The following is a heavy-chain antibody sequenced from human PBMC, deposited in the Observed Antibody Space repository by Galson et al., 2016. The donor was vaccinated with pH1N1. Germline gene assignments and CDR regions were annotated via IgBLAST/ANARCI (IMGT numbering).Heavy chain of an antibody. Sequence: SLRLSCAASGFIFSSYAMTWVRQAPGKGPEWVSAISAASTRTYYPDSVKGRFIISRDNSKNTLYLQMNSLRAEDTAGYYCAKGGRVGTEGYYYALDVWGQGTTVIVSS. CDR1: GFIFSSYA. CDR3: AKGGRVGTEGYYYALDV. CDR2: ISAASTRT. V-gene: IGHV3-23*01. J-gene: IGHJ6*02. D-gene: IGHD1/OR15-1a*01.